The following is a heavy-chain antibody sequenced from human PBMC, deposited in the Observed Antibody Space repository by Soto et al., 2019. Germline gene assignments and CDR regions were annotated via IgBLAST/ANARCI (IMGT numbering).Heavy chain of an antibody. J-gene: IGHJ4*01. CDR1: GFTFNTYS. CDR3: ARHHFGSSSDY. D-gene: IGHD3-10*01. Sequence: GGSLRLSCAASGFTFNTYSMNWVRQAPGKGLEWVSSISTGGTSIVYADSVRGRFSISRDNTNNSLYLQMNSPRAEDTAVYYCARHHFGSSSDYWGHGTLVTVSS. V-gene: IGHV3-21*01. CDR2: ISTGGTSI.